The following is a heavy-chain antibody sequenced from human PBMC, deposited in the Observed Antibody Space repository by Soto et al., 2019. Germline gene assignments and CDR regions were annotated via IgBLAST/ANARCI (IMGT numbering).Heavy chain of an antibody. V-gene: IGHV1-69*12. J-gene: IGHJ4*02. D-gene: IGHD2-21*01. CDR3: ARIDSDGYQIGGIGY. CDR1: GGTFSSYA. CDR2: IIPIFGTA. Sequence: QVQLVQSGAEVKKPGSSVKVSCKASGGTFSSYAISWVRQAPGQGLEWMGGIIPIFGTANYAQKFQGRVTITADESXITAYMELSSLRSEDTAVYYCARIDSDGYQIGGIGYWGQGTLVTVSS.